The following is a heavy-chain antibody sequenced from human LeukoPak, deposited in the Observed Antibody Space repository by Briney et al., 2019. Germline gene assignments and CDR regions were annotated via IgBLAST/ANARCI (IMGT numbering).Heavy chain of an antibody. D-gene: IGHD3-16*01. CDR1: GGSISSSSYY. Sequence: SETLSLTCTVSGGSISSSSYYWGWIRQPPGKGLEWIGSIYYSGSTNYNPSLKSRVTISVDTSKNQFSLKLSSVTAADTAVYYCARAGSVGDFYYYMDVWGKGTTVTISS. CDR3: ARAGSVGDFYYYMDV. CDR2: IYYSGST. V-gene: IGHV4-39*07. J-gene: IGHJ6*03.